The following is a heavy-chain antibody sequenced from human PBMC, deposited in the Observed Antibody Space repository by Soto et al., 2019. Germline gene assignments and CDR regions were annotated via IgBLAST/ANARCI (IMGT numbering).Heavy chain of an antibody. CDR2: TYYRSKWYN. V-gene: IGHV6-1*01. Sequence: PSQTLSLTCAISGDSVSSNSAALNWIRQSPSRGLEWLGRTYYRSKWYNDYAVSVKSRITINPDTSKNQFSLQLSSVTPEDTAVYYCARVAAQVGAFDIWGQGTMVTVSS. D-gene: IGHD6-13*01. CDR3: ARVAAQVGAFDI. CDR1: GDSVSSNSAA. J-gene: IGHJ3*02.